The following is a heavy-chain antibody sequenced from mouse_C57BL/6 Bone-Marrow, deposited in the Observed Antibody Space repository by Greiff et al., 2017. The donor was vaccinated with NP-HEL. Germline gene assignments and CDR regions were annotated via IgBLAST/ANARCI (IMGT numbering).Heavy chain of an antibody. V-gene: IGHV5-17*01. CDR2: ISSGSSTI. CDR3: ARLLGRAWFAY. D-gene: IGHD3-3*01. J-gene: IGHJ3*01. Sequence: EVQGVESGGGLVKPGGSLKLSCAASGFTFSDYGMHWVRQAPEKGLEWVAYISSGSSTIYYADTVKGRFTISRDNAKNTLFLQMTSLRSEDTAMYYCARLLGRAWFAYWGQGTLVTVSA. CDR1: GFTFSDYG.